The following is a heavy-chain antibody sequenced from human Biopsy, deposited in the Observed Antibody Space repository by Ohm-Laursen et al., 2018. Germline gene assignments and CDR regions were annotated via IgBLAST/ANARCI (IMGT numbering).Heavy chain of an antibody. Sequence: SETLSLTCTVSGGSIKSYYWNLIRQSPGKGLEWIGFIYYTGHTNYNPSLKSRATISVDTSKNQFSLKVISVTAADTAVYYCARLTGDPSYWGQGILVTVSS. J-gene: IGHJ4*02. D-gene: IGHD7-27*01. CDR2: IYYTGHT. CDR3: ARLTGDPSY. CDR1: GGSIKSYY. V-gene: IGHV4-59*01.